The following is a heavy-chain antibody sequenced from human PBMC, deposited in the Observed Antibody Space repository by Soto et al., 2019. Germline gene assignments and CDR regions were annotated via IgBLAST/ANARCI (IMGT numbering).Heavy chain of an antibody. V-gene: IGHV1-18*01. Sequence: QIQLVQSAAEVKKPGASVKVSCKASGYSFTTYGFSWVRQAPGQGLEWMGWIDTYTGNTNYAQKLQDRVTMTTDTSTSTAYMELRSLRSDDTALYYCTRDPGIAAPGRGLGDYWGQGTLVTVSS. D-gene: IGHD6-13*01. J-gene: IGHJ4*02. CDR1: GYSFTTYG. CDR2: IDTYTGNT. CDR3: TRDPGIAAPGRGLGDY.